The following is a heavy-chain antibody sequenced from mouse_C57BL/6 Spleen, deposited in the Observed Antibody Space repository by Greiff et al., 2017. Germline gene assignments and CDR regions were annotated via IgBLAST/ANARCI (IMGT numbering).Heavy chain of an antibody. CDR3: ARSLNYYGSSYVAY. V-gene: IGHV1-64*01. J-gene: IGHJ3*01. CDR2: IHPNSGST. D-gene: IGHD1-1*01. CDR1: GYTFTSYW. Sequence: VQLQQPGAELVKPGASVKLSCKASGYTFTSYWMHWVKQRPGQGLEWIGMIHPNSGSTNYNEKFKSKATLTVDKSSSTAYMQLSILTSEDSAVYFCARSLNYYGSSYVAYWGQGTLVTVSA.